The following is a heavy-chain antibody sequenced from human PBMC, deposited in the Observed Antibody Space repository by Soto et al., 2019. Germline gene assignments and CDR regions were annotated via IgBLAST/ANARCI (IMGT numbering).Heavy chain of an antibody. CDR3: TTDPRLLAKDNWFDP. CDR2: IKSKTDGGTT. D-gene: IGHD1-26*01. Sequence: GGSLRLSCAASGFTFSNAWMSWVRQAPGKGLEWVGRIKSKTDGGTTDYAAPVKGRFTISRDDSKNTLYLQMNSLKTEDTAVYYCTTDPRLLAKDNWFDPWGQGTLVTVSS. CDR1: GFTFSNAW. J-gene: IGHJ5*02. V-gene: IGHV3-15*01.